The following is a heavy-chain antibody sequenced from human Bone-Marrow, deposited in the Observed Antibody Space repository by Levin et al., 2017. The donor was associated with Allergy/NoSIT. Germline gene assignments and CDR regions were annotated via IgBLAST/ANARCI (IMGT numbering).Heavy chain of an antibody. D-gene: IGHD6-19*01. CDR2: FSASRRGT. CDR1: GFTFANYA. V-gene: IGHV3-23*01. J-gene: IGHJ4*02. CDR3: ASPASSGWYEGLDF. Sequence: PGESLKISCTGSGFTFANYALSWVRQAPGKGLEWVSTFSASRRGTFYADSVKGRFIISRDNSKNTLYLQMNTLRADDTAVYYCASPASSGWYEGLDFWGQGALVIVSS.